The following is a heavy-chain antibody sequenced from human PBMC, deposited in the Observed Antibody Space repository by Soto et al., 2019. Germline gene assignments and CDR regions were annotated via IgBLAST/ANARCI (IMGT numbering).Heavy chain of an antibody. CDR3: AKEYYDILTGYYDGDYYGMDV. D-gene: IGHD3-9*01. CDR1: GFTFSSYG. CDR2: ISYDGSNK. J-gene: IGHJ6*02. Sequence: QVQLVESGGGVVQPGRSLRLSCEASGFTFSSYGMHWVRQAPGKGLEWVAVISYDGSNKYYADSVKGRFTISRDNSKNTLYLQMNSLRAEDTAVYYCAKEYYDILTGYYDGDYYGMDVWGQGTTVTVSS. V-gene: IGHV3-30*18.